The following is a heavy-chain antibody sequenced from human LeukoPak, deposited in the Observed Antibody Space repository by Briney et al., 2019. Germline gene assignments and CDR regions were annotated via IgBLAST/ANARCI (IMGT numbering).Heavy chain of an antibody. CDR3: TTDPTATISDY. V-gene: IGHV3-15*01. D-gene: IGHD3-9*01. CDR1: RFTFSKAW. Sequence: GGSLRLSCAASRFTFSKAWMSWGRQAPGKGLEWGSRIKSKTDGGTTDYAAPVKGRLTISRDDSKNTLDLQMNSLKTEDTAVYFCTTDPTATISDYWSQGTMVTVSS. J-gene: IGHJ4*02. CDR2: IKSKTDGGTT.